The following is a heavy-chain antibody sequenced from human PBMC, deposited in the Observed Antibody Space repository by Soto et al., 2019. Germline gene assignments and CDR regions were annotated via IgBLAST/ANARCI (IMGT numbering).Heavy chain of an antibody. Sequence: EVQLSESGGGLVRPGGSLRLSCTASGLTFSIYTLSWVRQAPGKGPEWVSTISGSGGGGTTYHADSVKGRFTISRDNSKNTLYLQMNSLRAADTAVYYCAKDRFYYDRGDAFDIWGQGTTVTVSS. CDR1: GLTFSIYT. CDR2: ISGSGGGGTT. D-gene: IGHD3-22*01. V-gene: IGHV3-23*01. CDR3: AKDRFYYDRGDAFDI. J-gene: IGHJ3*02.